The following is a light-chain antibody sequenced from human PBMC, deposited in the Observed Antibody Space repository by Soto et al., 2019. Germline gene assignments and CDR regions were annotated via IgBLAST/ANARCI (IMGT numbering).Light chain of an antibody. V-gene: IGLV2-14*01. CDR1: SSDVGGYNY. Sequence: QSVLTQPASVSGSPGQSITISCTGTSSDVGGYNYASWYQQHPGKAPKLMIYDVSNRPSGVSNRFSGSKSGNTASLTLSGLQAEDEADYYCSSYTSSSTLLGTGTKVTVL. CDR2: DVS. CDR3: SSYTSSSTL. J-gene: IGLJ1*01.